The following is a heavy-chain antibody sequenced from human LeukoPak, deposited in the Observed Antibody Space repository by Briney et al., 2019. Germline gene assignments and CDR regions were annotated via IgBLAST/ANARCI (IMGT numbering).Heavy chain of an antibody. V-gene: IGHV3-21*01. Sequence: GGAQRLCRAAAGRSVGIESMTWVWPAPGKGLEWVSSITSSGDYMYYADSVKGRFTISRDNARNSLYLQLHSLRAEDTAVYYCARAGGISYGYLSAFDYWGQGTLVTVSS. CDR1: GRSVGIES. J-gene: IGHJ4*02. D-gene: IGHD5-18*01. CDR2: ITSSGDYM. CDR3: ARAGGISYGYLSAFDY.